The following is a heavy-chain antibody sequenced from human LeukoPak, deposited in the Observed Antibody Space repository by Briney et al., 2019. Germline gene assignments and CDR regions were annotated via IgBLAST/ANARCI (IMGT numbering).Heavy chain of an antibody. J-gene: IGHJ6*02. V-gene: IGHV3-30-3*01. CDR3: ARSYL. CDR2: ISFDGNNE. Sequence: GGSLRLSCAASGFTFSSYAMHWVRQAPGKGLEWVAVISFDGNNEYYADSVKGRFTISRDNSKNTLYLQMNSLRAEDTAVYYCARSYLWGQGTTVTVSS. D-gene: IGHD2-2*01. CDR1: GFTFSSYA.